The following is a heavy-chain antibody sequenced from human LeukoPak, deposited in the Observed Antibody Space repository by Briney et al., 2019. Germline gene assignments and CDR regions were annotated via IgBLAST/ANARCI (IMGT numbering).Heavy chain of an antibody. CDR3: TTATGDDYSNYGGPDY. D-gene: IGHD4-11*01. CDR1: GFTFSNAW. CDR2: IKSKTDGGTT. Sequence: GGSLRHSCAASGFTFSNAWMSWVRQAPGKGLEWVGRIKSKTDGGTTDYAAPVKGRFTISRDDSKNTLYLQMNSLKTEDTAVSYCTTATGDDYSNYGGPDYWGQGTLVTVSS. J-gene: IGHJ4*02. V-gene: IGHV3-15*01.